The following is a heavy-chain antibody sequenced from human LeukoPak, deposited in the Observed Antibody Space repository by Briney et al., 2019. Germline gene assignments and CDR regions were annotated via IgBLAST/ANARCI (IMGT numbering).Heavy chain of an antibody. V-gene: IGHV1-46*01. CDR3: ARDNTAVAGRVIDY. CDR1: GYTFTRNY. Sequence: ASVKVSCKASGYTFTRNYMHWVRQAPGQGLEWMGIINPSVGSTTYAQNFQGRVTMTRYTSTSSVYMELSSLRSEGTAVYYCARDNTAVAGRVIDYWGQGTLVTVSS. CDR2: INPSVGST. D-gene: IGHD6-19*01. J-gene: IGHJ4*02.